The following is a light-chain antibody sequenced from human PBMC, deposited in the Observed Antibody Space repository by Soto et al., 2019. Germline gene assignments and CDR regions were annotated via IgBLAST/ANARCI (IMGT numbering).Light chain of an antibody. V-gene: IGLV1-44*01. CDR3: CSYAGSSFYV. J-gene: IGLJ1*01. CDR2: TND. CDR1: SSNIGKNT. Sequence: QSVLTQPPSASGTPGQRVIVSCSGSSSNIGKNTVNWYQQLPGTAPKLLIYTNDQRPSGVPDRFSGSKSGTSASLAISGLQSEDEADYYCCSYAGSSFYVFGTGTKVTVL.